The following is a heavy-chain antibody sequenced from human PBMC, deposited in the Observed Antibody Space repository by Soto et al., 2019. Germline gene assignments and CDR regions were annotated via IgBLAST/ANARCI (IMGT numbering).Heavy chain of an antibody. D-gene: IGHD3-16*01. CDR3: ARGGGSPDY. CDR2: IYYSGSTST. Sequence: QVQLQESGPGLVKPSETLSLTCTVSGGSSSSYYWSWIRQPPGKGLEWIGYIYYSGSTSTNYNPSLKSRVTISVDTSKNQFSLKLSSVTAADTAVYYCARGGGSPDYWGQGTLVTVSS. V-gene: IGHV4-59*01. CDR1: GGSSSSYY. J-gene: IGHJ4*02.